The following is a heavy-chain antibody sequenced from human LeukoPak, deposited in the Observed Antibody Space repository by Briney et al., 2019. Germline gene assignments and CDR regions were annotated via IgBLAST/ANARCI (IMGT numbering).Heavy chain of an antibody. CDR3: AGGSSWPGLNC. D-gene: IGHD6-13*01. CDR2: IYTAGST. CDR1: GFTVSGNY. V-gene: IGHV3-53*01. Sequence: GGSLRLSCAASGFTVSGNYMSWVRQAPGKGPEWVSVIYTAGSTYNADSVKGRFTISRDKSRNTLYLQMNSLRVEDTAIYFCAGGSSWPGLNCWGQGTLLTVSS. J-gene: IGHJ4*02.